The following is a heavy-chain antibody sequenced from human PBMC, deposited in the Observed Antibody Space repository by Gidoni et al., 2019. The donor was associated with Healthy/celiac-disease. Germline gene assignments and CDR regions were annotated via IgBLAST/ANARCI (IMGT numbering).Heavy chain of an antibody. CDR2: IYTSGST. CDR1: GGSISSGSYY. D-gene: IGHD5-12*01. CDR3: AREERGDGYNPGY. Sequence: QVQLQESGPGLVKPSQTLSLTCTVSGGSISSGSYYWSWIRQPAGKGLEWIGRIYTSGSTNYNPSLKSRVNISVDTSKNQFSLKRSSGTAADTAVYYCAREERGDGYNPGYWGQGTLVTVSS. V-gene: IGHV4-61*02. J-gene: IGHJ4*02.